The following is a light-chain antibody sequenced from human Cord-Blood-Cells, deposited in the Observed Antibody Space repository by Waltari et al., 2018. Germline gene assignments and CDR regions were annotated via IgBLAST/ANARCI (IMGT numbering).Light chain of an antibody. Sequence: EIVLTQSPATLSLSPGESATLSCRASQSVSSYLAWYQQKPGQAPRLLIYDASNRATGIPARFSGSGSGTDFTLTISSLEPEDFAVYYCQQRSNWPPGFGQGTRLEIK. V-gene: IGKV3-11*01. CDR2: DAS. CDR3: QQRSNWPPG. J-gene: IGKJ5*01. CDR1: QSVSSY.